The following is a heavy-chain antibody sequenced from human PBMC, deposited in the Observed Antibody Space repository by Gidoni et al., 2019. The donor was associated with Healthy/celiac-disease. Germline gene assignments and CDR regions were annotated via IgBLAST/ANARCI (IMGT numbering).Heavy chain of an antibody. CDR3: ARFQRLRYNWFDP. CDR1: GGSFSGYY. CDR2: INHSGST. Sequence: QVQLQQWGAGLLKPSETLSLTCAFYGGSFSGYYWSWIRQPPGKGLEWIGEINHSGSTNYNPSLKSRVTISVDTSKNQFSLKLSSVTAADTAVYYCARFQRLRYNWFDPWGQGTLVTVSS. D-gene: IGHD6-25*01. V-gene: IGHV4-34*01. J-gene: IGHJ5*02.